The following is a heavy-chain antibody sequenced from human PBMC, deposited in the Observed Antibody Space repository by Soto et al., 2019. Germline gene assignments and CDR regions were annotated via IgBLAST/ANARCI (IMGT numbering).Heavy chain of an antibody. J-gene: IGHJ5*02. CDR3: ATSGLYCSSTSCYTRVPWFDP. D-gene: IGHD2-2*02. CDR2: INPSGGST. CDR1: GYTFTSYG. V-gene: IGHV1-46*01. Sequence: GASVKVSCKASGYTFTSYGISWVRQAPGQGLEWMGIINPSGGSTSYAQKFQGRVTMTEDTSTDTAYMELSSLRSEDTAVYYCATSGLYCSSTSCYTRVPWFDPWGQGTLVTVSS.